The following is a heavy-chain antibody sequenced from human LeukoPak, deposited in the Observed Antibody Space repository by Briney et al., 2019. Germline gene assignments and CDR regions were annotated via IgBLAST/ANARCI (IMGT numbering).Heavy chain of an antibody. CDR2: IIPIFGTA. V-gene: IGHV1-69*13. CDR1: GGTFSSYA. CDR3: ARVWFGELSNFDY. J-gene: IGHJ4*02. D-gene: IGHD3-10*01. Sequence: SVKVSCKASGGTFSSYAISWVRQAPGQGLEWMGGIIPIFGTANYAQKFQGRVTITADESTSTAYMELRSLGSDDTAVYYCARVWFGELSNFDYWGQGTLVTVSS.